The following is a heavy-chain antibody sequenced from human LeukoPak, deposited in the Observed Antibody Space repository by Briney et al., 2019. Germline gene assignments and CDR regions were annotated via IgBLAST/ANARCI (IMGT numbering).Heavy chain of an antibody. D-gene: IGHD6-19*01. CDR2: ISSTSAYI. CDR3: ARVAVAGPTGWFDP. V-gene: IGHV3-21*01. Sequence: GGSLRLSCAASGFAFNTYCLSWVRQAPGKGLEWVSSISSTSAYIHYADSVKGRFTISRDNTDNVVYLQMNSLGAEDTAVYYCARVAVAGPTGWFDPWGQGTLVTVSS. J-gene: IGHJ5*02. CDR1: GFAFNTYC.